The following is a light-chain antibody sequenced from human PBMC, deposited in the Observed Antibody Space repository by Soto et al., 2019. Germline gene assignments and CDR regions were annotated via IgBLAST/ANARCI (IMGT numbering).Light chain of an antibody. Sequence: EIVLTQSPGTLSLSPGERATLSCRASQSVSTYLAWYQQKLGQAPRLLIYGASNRATGIPARFSGSGSGTAITVTISSLEPEDVAVYYCQQRSDRRTFGQGTKVEIK. V-gene: IGKV3-11*01. CDR3: QQRSDRRT. J-gene: IGKJ1*01. CDR2: GAS. CDR1: QSVSTY.